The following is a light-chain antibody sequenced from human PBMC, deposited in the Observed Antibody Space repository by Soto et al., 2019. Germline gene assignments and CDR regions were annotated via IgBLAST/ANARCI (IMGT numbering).Light chain of an antibody. J-gene: IGLJ2*01. V-gene: IGLV2-14*01. CDR1: SGDVGAYNY. Sequence: QSALTQPASVSGSPGQSITISCTGTSGDVGAYNYVSWYQQHPGKAPRLMIYDVSNRPSGASNRFSGSKSGNTASLTISGLQAEDEADYYCAAWDDSLSGVVFGGGTKLTVL. CDR2: DVS. CDR3: AAWDDSLSGVV.